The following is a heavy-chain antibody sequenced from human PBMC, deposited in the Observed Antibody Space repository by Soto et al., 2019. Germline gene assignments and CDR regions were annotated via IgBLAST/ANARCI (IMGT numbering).Heavy chain of an antibody. V-gene: IGHV3-23*01. D-gene: IGHD2-21*01. J-gene: IGHJ4*02. CDR2: ISGTGGST. CDR3: AKTSSASERDSPGW. CDR1: GFTFNNFA. Sequence: GGSLRLSFAASGFTFNNFAMNWVRQVPGKGLEWVAAISGTGGSTFYSDSLGGRFTISRDNSKNILFLQMKSLKAGDTAVYYCAKTSSASERDSPGWWGQGTLVTVSS.